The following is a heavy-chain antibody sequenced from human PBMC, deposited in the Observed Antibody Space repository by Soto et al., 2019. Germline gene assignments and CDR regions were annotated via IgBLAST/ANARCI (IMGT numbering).Heavy chain of an antibody. J-gene: IGHJ5*02. CDR1: GFSFNFYA. CDR3: SRGSGSYYAGQFDP. CDR2: ISNDGSSE. D-gene: IGHD1-26*01. V-gene: IGHV3-30-3*01. Sequence: QVQLVESGGGVVQPGRSLRISCAATGFSFNFYAMYWVRQAPGKGLEWVAMISNDGSSENYADSVRGRFIISRDDAKNSLYLQMNSLRVEDTAVYYCSRGSGSYYAGQFDPWGQGTLVTVSS.